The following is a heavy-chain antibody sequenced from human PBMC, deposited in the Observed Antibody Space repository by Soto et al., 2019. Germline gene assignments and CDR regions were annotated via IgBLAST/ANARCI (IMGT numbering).Heavy chain of an antibody. CDR1: GFTFSSYA. Sequence: GGSLRLSCAASGFTFSSYAMSWVRQAPGKGLEWVSAISGSGGSTYYADSVKGRFTISRDNSKNTLYLQMNSLRAEDTAVYYCATVGVYMGSWWLDPWGQGTLVTVSS. D-gene: IGHD6-13*01. CDR3: ATVGVYMGSWWLDP. V-gene: IGHV3-23*01. CDR2: ISGSGGST. J-gene: IGHJ5*02.